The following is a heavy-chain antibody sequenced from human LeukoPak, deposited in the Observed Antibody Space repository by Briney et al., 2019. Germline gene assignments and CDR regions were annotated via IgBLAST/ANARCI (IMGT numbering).Heavy chain of an antibody. CDR1: GFTASVDY. CDR2: IYIGGST. CDR3: ARLLRDYGDYIPPGAFDI. V-gene: IGHV3-66*01. D-gene: IGHD4-17*01. J-gene: IGHJ3*02. Sequence: GGSLRLSCAASGFTASVDYMRWVPPAPGKGLGCVSVIYIGGSTYNADTVNGRFTISRDNSKNTLYHQMNSLRAEDTAVYYCARLLRDYGDYIPPGAFDIWGQGTMVTVSS.